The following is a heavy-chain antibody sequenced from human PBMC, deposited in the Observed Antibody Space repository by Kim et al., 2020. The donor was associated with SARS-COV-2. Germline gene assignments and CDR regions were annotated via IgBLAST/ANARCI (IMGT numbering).Heavy chain of an antibody. D-gene: IGHD2-21*02. J-gene: IGHJ3*02. CDR1: GGSISSYY. CDR3: AGPRALAYCGGDCYSYAFDI. CDR2: IYYSGST. Sequence: SETLSLTCTVSGGSISSYYWSWIRQPPGKGLEWIGYIYYSGSTNYNPSLKSRVTISVDTSKNQFSLKLSSVTAADTAVYYCAGPRALAYCGGDCYSYAFDIWGQGTMVTVSS. V-gene: IGHV4-59*01.